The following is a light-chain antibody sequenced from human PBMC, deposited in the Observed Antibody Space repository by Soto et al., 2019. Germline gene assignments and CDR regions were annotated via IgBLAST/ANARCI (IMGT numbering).Light chain of an antibody. V-gene: IGKV3-20*01. Sequence: EIVLTQSPGTLSLSPGERATLSCRASQSVSSSYLAWYQQKPGQAPRLLIYGASSRATGIPYRFSGSGSGTDFTLTISRLDPEDFAVYYCQQYGSSPRTFGQGTKVEIK. J-gene: IGKJ1*01. CDR3: QQYGSSPRT. CDR1: QSVSSSY. CDR2: GAS.